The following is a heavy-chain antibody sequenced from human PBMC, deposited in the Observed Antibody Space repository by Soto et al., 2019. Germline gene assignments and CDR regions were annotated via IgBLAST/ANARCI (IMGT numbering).Heavy chain of an antibody. D-gene: IGHD4-17*01. V-gene: IGHV4-34*01. Sequence: SETLSLTCAVYGGSFSGYYWSWIRQPPGKGLEWIGEINHSGSTNYNPSLKSRVTISVDTSKNQFSLKLSSVTAADTAVYYCARGLATVTTYGSDYWGQGTLVTVSS. CDR3: ARGLATVTTYGSDY. J-gene: IGHJ4*02. CDR1: GGSFSGYY. CDR2: INHSGST.